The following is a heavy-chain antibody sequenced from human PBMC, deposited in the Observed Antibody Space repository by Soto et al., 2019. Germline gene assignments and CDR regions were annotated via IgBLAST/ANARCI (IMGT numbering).Heavy chain of an antibody. Sequence: PGGSLRLSCAASGFTFSNYWIHWVRQAPGKGLMWVSHINIDGTSTTYADSVKGRFTISRDNAKNTLYLQMNSLRAEDTAVYYCARDKSITMVPDYWGQGTLVTVSS. D-gene: IGHD3-10*01. CDR1: GFTFSNYW. J-gene: IGHJ4*02. CDR3: ARDKSITMVPDY. CDR2: INIDGTST. V-gene: IGHV3-74*01.